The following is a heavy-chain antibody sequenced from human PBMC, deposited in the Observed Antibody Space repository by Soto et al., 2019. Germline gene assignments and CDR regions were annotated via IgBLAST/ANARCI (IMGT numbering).Heavy chain of an antibody. V-gene: IGHV1-2*02. J-gene: IGHJ4*02. D-gene: IGHD2-15*01. CDR2: INPNSGDT. Sequence: ASVKVSCKASGYTFTGYYMHWVRQAPVQGLEWMGWINPNSGDTNYAQKFQGRVTMTRDTSISTAYMELSSLRSDDTAVYYCARVRGGGSEYFFDYWGQGTLVTVSS. CDR1: GYTFTGYY. CDR3: ARVRGGGSEYFFDY.